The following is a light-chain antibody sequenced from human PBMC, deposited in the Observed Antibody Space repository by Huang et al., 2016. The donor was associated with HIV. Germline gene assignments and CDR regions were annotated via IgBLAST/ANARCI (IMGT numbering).Light chain of an antibody. J-gene: IGKJ4*01. CDR3: QQSYTTPQLT. V-gene: IGKV1-39*01. CDR2: AAS. CDR1: QSISRF. Sequence: DIQMTQSPSSLSASVGDRVTITCRASQSISRFLNWYQQITGKAPKLLIYAASSLHSGVPSRFSGSGSGTDFTLTISRLQPEDFATYYCQQSYTTPQLTFGGGTKVEIK.